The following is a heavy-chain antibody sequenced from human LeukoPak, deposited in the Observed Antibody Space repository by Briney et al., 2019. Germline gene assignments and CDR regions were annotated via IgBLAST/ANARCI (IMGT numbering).Heavy chain of an antibody. CDR3: AKDGGRSPPSQDHYDSSGYYLPDY. CDR1: GFTFSSYG. CDR2: IRYDGSNK. Sequence: GGSLRLSCAASGFTFSSYGMHWVRQAPGKGLEWVAFIRYDGSNKYYADSVKGRFTIPRDNSKNTLYLQMNSLRAEDTAVYYCAKDGGRSPPSQDHYDSSGYYLPDYWGQGTLVTVSS. V-gene: IGHV3-30*02. D-gene: IGHD3-22*01. J-gene: IGHJ4*02.